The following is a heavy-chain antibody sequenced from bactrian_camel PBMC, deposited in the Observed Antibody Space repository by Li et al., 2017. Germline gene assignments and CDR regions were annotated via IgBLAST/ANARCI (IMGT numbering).Heavy chain of an antibody. V-gene: IGHV3-3*01. CDR3: AAANVVGSLRFCPASDVPRYEY. CDR1: GSTYC. Sequence: HVQLVESGGGSVQAGGSLRLSCAVSGSTYCMGWFRQAPGKEREGVAGIATRGGNTFYADSVKARFTISQDNAKNTLYLQMNNLKPEDSAIYYCAAANVVGSLRFCPASDVPRYEYWGQGTQVTVS. J-gene: IGHJ4*01. CDR2: IATRGGNT. D-gene: IGHD2*01.